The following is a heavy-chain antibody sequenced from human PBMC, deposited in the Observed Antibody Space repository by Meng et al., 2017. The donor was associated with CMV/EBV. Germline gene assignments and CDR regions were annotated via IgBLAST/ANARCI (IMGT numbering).Heavy chain of an antibody. CDR2: IYHSGST. CDR1: GYSISSGYY. Sequence: GSLRLSCTVSGYSISSGYYWGWIRQPPGKGLEWIGSIYHSGSTYYNPSLKSRVTISVDTSKNQFSLKLSSVTAADTAVYYCARGLGWLLYYGMDVWGQGTTVTVSS. CDR3: ARGLGWLLYYGMDV. D-gene: IGHD3-3*01. J-gene: IGHJ6*02. V-gene: IGHV4-38-2*02.